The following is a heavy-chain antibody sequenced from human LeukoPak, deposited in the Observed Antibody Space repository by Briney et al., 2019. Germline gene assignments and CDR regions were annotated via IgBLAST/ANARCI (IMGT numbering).Heavy chain of an antibody. CDR3: ARDSQPGIAVAGNWFDP. CDR2: IKQDGSEK. Sequence: GGSLGLSCAASGFTFSSYWMSWVRQAPGKGLGWVANIKQDGSEKYYVDSVKGRFTISRDNAKNSLYLQMNSLRAEDTAVYYCARDSQPGIAVAGNWFDPWGQGTLVTVSS. J-gene: IGHJ5*02. V-gene: IGHV3-7*03. CDR1: GFTFSSYW. D-gene: IGHD6-19*01.